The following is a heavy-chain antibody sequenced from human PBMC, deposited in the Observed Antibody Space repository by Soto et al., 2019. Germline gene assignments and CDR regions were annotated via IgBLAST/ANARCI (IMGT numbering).Heavy chain of an antibody. CDR2: ISYDGSNK. D-gene: IGHD2-8*01. Sequence: PGGSLRLSCAASGFTFSSYGMHWVRQAPGKGLEWVAVISYDGSNKYYADSVKGRFTISRDNSKNTLYLQMNSLRAEDTAVYYCAKDLFYCPRTNGVCPFDYWGQGTLVTVSS. V-gene: IGHV3-30*18. CDR1: GFTFSSYG. CDR3: AKDLFYCPRTNGVCPFDY. J-gene: IGHJ4*02.